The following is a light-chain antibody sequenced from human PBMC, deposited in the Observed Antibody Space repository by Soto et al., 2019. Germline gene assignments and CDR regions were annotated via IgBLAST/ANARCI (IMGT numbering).Light chain of an antibody. J-gene: IGLJ2*01. CDR1: TTDIRRYNY. CDR2: EVS. V-gene: IGLV2-14*01. CDR3: SSYTSNGTLV. Sequence: QSALTQPASVSGSPGQSITISCTGTTTDIRRYNYVSWYQHHPDKAPKLILYEVSNRPSGVSDRFSGSTSGTTASLTIAGLQPEDEASYYCSSYTSNGTLVFGGGTKLTVL.